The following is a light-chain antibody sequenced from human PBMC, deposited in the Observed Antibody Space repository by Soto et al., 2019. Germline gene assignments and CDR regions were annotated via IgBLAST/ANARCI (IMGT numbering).Light chain of an antibody. V-gene: IGLV1-40*01. J-gene: IGLJ2*01. CDR3: QSYDSSLSGVI. CDR1: SSNIGAGYD. Sequence: QSVLTLPPSVSGAPGQRVTISCTGSSSNIGAGYDVHWYQQLPGTAPKLLIYGNNNRPSGVPDRFSGSKSGASASLAITGLQAEDEAHYYCQSYDSSLSGVIFGGGTKLTV. CDR2: GNN.